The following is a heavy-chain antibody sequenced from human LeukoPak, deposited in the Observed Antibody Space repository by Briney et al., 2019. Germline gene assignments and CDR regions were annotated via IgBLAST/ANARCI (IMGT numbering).Heavy chain of an antibody. CDR3: ARDRYTYGYGTTDY. V-gene: IGHV3-33*01. D-gene: IGHD5-18*01. CDR2: IWYDGSNK. CDR1: GFTFSSHG. Sequence: GGSLRLSCAASGFTFSSHGMHWVRQAPGKGLEWVGVIWYDGSNKYYADSVKGRFTISRDNSKNTLYLQMNSLRAEDTAVYYCARDRYTYGYGTTDYWGQGTLVTVSS. J-gene: IGHJ4*02.